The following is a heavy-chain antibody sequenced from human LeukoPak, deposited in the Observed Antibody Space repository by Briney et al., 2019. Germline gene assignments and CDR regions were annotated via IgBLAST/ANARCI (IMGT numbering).Heavy chain of an antibody. V-gene: IGHV3-21*01. Sequence: PGGSLRLSCAASGFTFSNYSMNWVRQAPGKGLEWVSSISSSGSYISYADSVKGRFTVSRDNAKNSLYLQMNSLRAEDTAVYYCAELGITMIGGVWGKGTTVTISS. J-gene: IGHJ6*04. CDR3: AELGITMIGGV. D-gene: IGHD3-10*02. CDR1: GFTFSNYS. CDR2: ISSSGSYI.